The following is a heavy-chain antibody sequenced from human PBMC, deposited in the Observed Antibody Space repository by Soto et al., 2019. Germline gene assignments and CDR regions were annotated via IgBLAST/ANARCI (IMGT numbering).Heavy chain of an antibody. CDR2: INHSGST. J-gene: IGHJ4*02. CDR3: ARGWGRNLDY. CDR1: GGSFSGYY. V-gene: IGHV4-34*01. D-gene: IGHD7-27*01. Sequence: QVQLQQWGAGLLKPSETLSLTCAVYGGSFSGYYWSWIRQPPGKGLEWIGEINHSGSTNYNPSLKTRVTISVDLSTTPFSLTLSSVTAADSAVYCCARGWGRNLDYWGQGTLVTVSS.